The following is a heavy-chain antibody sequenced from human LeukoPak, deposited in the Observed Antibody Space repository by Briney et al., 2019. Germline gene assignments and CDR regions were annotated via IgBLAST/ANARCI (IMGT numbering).Heavy chain of an antibody. CDR1: GFTFSSYA. V-gene: IGHV3-23*01. Sequence: GGSLRLSCAASGFTFSSYAMSWVRQAPGKGLEWVSAISGSGGSTYYADSVKGRFTISRDNPKNSLYLQMNSLRAEDTAVYYCARVASGTWYGDYWGQGTLVTVSS. CDR2: ISGSGGST. J-gene: IGHJ4*02. D-gene: IGHD6-13*01. CDR3: ARVASGTWYGDY.